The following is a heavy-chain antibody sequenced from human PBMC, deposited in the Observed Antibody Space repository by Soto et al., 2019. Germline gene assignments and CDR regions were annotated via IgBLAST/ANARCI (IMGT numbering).Heavy chain of an antibody. CDR3: ARDRRYDFWSGHHYGMDV. Sequence: SETLSLTCTVSGGSISSYYWSWIRQPPGKGLEWIGYIYYSGCTNYNLSLKSRVTISVDTSKNQFSLKLSSVTAADTAVYYCARDRRYDFWSGHHYGMDVWGQGTTVTVSS. V-gene: IGHV4-59*01. CDR2: IYYSGCT. J-gene: IGHJ6*02. CDR1: GGSISSYY. D-gene: IGHD3-3*01.